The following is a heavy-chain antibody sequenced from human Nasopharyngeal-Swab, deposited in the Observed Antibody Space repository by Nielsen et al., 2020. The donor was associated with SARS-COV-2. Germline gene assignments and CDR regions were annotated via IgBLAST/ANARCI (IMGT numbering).Heavy chain of an antibody. CDR3: AAEATGTDAFDI. J-gene: IGHJ3*02. CDR1: GFTFSSYA. D-gene: IGHD6-13*01. CDR2: ISYDGSNK. Sequence: GGSLRLSCAASGFTFSSYAMHWVRQAPGKGLEWVAVISYDGSNKYYADSVKGRFTISRDNSKNTLYLQMNSLRAEDTAEYYCAAEATGTDAFDIWGQGTMVTVSS. V-gene: IGHV3-30*04.